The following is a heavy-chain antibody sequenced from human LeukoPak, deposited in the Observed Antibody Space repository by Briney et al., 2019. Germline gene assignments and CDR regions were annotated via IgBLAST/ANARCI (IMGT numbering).Heavy chain of an antibody. V-gene: IGHV4-30-4*08. J-gene: IGHJ4*02. D-gene: IGHD3-3*01. CDR1: GGSISSGDYY. Sequence: SETLSLTCTVSGGSISSGDYYWSWIRQPPGKGLEWIGYIYYSGSTYYNPSLKSRVTISVDTSKNQFSLKLSSVTAADTAVYYCARITIFGVVIDYWGQGTLVTVSS. CDR2: IYYSGST. CDR3: ARITIFGVVIDY.